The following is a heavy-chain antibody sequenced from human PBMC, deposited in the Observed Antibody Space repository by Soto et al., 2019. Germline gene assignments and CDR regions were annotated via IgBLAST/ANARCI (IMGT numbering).Heavy chain of an antibody. CDR2: MNTDGSRT. J-gene: IGHJ4*02. D-gene: IGHD5-18*01. Sequence: EVQLVESGGGLVQPGGSLRLSCAASGFTFSIYWMHWVRQAPGKGLVWVSRMNTDGSRTSYADSAKGRFTISRDDAKSTLYLQMNSLRAEDTAVYYCARGDGAQYDGHGYLGRHWGQGTLVTVSS. V-gene: IGHV3-74*01. CDR3: ARGDGAQYDGHGYLGRH. CDR1: GFTFSIYW.